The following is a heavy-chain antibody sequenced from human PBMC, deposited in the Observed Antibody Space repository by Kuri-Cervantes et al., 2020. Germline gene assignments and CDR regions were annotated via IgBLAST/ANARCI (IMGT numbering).Heavy chain of an antibody. CDR2: IWYDGSNK. V-gene: IGHV3-33*01. J-gene: IGHJ5*02. CDR3: ARYYSDFWSGYYS. D-gene: IGHD3-3*01. CDR1: GFTLSSYG. Sequence: GESLKISCAASGFTLSSYGMHWVRQAPGKGLEWVAVIWYDGSNKYYADSVKGRFTISRDNSNNTLYLQMNSLRAEDTAIYYCARYYSDFWSGYYSWGQGTLVTVSS.